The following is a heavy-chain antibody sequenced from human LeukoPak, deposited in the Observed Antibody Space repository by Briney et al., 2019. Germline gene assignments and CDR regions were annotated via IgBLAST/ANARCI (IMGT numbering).Heavy chain of an antibody. J-gene: IGHJ4*02. V-gene: IGHV1-46*01. CDR1: GYTFISYF. D-gene: IGHD4-17*01. Sequence: AASVKVSCKASGYTFISYFMNWVRQAPGQGLEWMGIINPSGGRTNYAQKFEGRVIETRDTSTSRVYMELYRLRSEDTAVYYCARGGRDYGDFLAGHWGQGTLVTVSS. CDR2: INPSGGRT. CDR3: ARGGRDYGDFLAGH.